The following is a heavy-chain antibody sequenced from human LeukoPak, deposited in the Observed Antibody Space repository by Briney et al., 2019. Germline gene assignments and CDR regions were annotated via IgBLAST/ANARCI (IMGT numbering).Heavy chain of an antibody. CDR2: ISSSSSYI. CDR1: GFTFSSYS. Sequence: GGSLRLSCAASGFTFSSYSMNWVRQAPGKGLEWVSSISSSSSYIYYADSVKSRFTISRDNAKNSLYLQMNSLRAEDTAVYYCARDQEVGARGNGFDYWGQGTLVTVSS. J-gene: IGHJ4*02. V-gene: IGHV3-21*01. D-gene: IGHD1-26*01. CDR3: ARDQEVGARGNGFDY.